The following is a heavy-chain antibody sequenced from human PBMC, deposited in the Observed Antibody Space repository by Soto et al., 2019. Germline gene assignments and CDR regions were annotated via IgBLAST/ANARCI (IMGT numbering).Heavy chain of an antibody. J-gene: IGHJ4*02. CDR1: GFTFSNYA. V-gene: IGHV3-23*01. CDR3: AKCSPRYSSGLKAYYFDY. Sequence: EVQLLESGGGLVQPGGSLRLSCAASGFTFSNYAMSWVRQAPGKGLEWVSTISGSGGSTYYADSVKGRFTISRDNSKNTLYLQVNSLRAEDTAVYYCAKCSPRYSSGLKAYYFDYWGQGTLVTVSS. D-gene: IGHD6-19*01. CDR2: ISGSGGST.